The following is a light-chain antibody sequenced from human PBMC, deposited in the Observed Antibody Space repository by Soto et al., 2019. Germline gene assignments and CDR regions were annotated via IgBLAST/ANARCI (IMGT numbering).Light chain of an antibody. CDR3: QQYNNWPIT. J-gene: IGKJ5*01. CDR2: DAS. V-gene: IGKV3-11*01. CDR1: QSVSSY. Sequence: EIVLTQSPATLSWSPGEIATLSCRASQSVSSYLAWYQQKPGQAPRLLIYDASNRATGIPARFSGSGSGTEFTLTISSLQSEDFAVYYCQQYNNWPITFGQGTRLEI.